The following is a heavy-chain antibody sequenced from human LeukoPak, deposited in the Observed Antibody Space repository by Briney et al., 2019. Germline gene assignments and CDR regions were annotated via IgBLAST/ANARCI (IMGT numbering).Heavy chain of an antibody. CDR2: ISYDGSNK. CDR1: GFTFSSYG. D-gene: IGHD3-22*01. Sequence: GGSLRLSCAASGFTFSSYGMHWVRQAPGKGLEWVAVISYDGSNKYYADSVKGRFTISRDNSKNTLHLQMNSLRAEDTAVYYCAKDMYYDSSGLDYWGQGTLVTVSS. V-gene: IGHV3-30*18. CDR3: AKDMYYDSSGLDY. J-gene: IGHJ4*02.